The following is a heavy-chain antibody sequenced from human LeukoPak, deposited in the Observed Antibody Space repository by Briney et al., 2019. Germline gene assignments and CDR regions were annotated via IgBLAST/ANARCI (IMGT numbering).Heavy chain of an antibody. CDR3: ATSRSLDY. J-gene: IGHJ4*02. Sequence: PGGSLRLSCVASGFSLSGYWMYWVRQAPGKGLMYISRNNGDGSTTNYADVVKGRFTMSRDNAKNSLYLQMNSLRVEDTAVYYCATSRSLDYWGQGTLVTVSS. CDR2: NNGDGSTT. CDR1: GFSLSGYW. V-gene: IGHV3-74*01.